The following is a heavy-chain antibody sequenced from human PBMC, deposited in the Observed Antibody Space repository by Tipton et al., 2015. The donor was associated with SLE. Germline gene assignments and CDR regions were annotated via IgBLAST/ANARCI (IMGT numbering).Heavy chain of an antibody. CDR1: GGSISSSSYY. CDR2: IYYSGST. CDR3: ARDGREFSGRYYFDY. Sequence: PGLVKPSETLSLTCTVSGGSISSSSYYWSWIRQPPGKGLEWIGYIYYSGSTNYNPSLKSRVTISVDTSKNQFSLKLSSVTAADTAVYYCARDGREFSGRYYFDYWGQGTLVTVSS. J-gene: IGHJ4*02. V-gene: IGHV4-61*01. D-gene: IGHD6-19*01.